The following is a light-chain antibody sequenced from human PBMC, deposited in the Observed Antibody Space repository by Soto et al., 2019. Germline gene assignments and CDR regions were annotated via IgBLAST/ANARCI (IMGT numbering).Light chain of an antibody. CDR1: QSISTF. CDR3: QHSYTTPRT. V-gene: IGKV1-39*01. J-gene: IGKJ1*01. CDR2: AAS. Sequence: DIQMTQSPSSLSASVGDRVSVTCRASQSISTFLNWYQQRPGEAPKLLIYAASSLQSGVTSRFSGSGSGADFTLTIGSLQTEDFATYYCQHSYTTPRTFGQGTKVELK.